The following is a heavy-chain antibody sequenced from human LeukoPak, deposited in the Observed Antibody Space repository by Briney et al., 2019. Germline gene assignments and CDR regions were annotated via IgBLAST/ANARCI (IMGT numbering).Heavy chain of an antibody. D-gene: IGHD2-15*01. CDR3: ARMGSCSGGSCYDY. Sequence: PSETLSLTCTVSGGSISSYYWSWIRQPAGKGLEWIGRIYTSGSTNYNPSLKSRVTISVDTSKNQFSLKLSSVTAADTAVYYCARMGSCSGGSCYDYWGQGTLVTVSS. V-gene: IGHV4-4*07. CDR1: GGSISSYY. CDR2: IYTSGST. J-gene: IGHJ4*02.